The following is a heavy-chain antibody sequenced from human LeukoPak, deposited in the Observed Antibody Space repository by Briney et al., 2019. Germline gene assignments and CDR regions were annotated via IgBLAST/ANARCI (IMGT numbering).Heavy chain of an antibody. V-gene: IGHV3-53*01. Sequence: PGGSLRLSCAASGFTVSSNYMSWVRQAPGKGLEWVSVIYSGGSTYYADSVKGRFTISRDNSQNTLYLQMNSLRAEDTAVYYCARVGKRITIFGVVIPNAFDMWGQGTMVTVSS. D-gene: IGHD3-3*01. CDR2: IYSGGST. CDR1: GFTVSSNY. CDR3: ARVGKRITIFGVVIPNAFDM. J-gene: IGHJ3*02.